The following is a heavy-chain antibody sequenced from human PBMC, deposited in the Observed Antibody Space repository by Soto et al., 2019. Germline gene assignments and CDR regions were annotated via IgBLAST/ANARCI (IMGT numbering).Heavy chain of an antibody. Sequence: GGSLRLSCAASGFTFRSCAMSWVRQAPGKGLEWVSGISGSGISTHYADSVKGRFTISRDNAKNSLYLQMNSLRAEDTAVYYCASELRYFDWPLPSSDYWGQGTLVTVSS. D-gene: IGHD3-9*01. CDR2: ISGSGIST. V-gene: IGHV3-23*01. J-gene: IGHJ4*02. CDR3: ASELRYFDWPLPSSDY. CDR1: GFTFRSCA.